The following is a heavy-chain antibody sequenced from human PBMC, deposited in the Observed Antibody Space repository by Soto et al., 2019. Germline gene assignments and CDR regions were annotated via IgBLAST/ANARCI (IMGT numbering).Heavy chain of an antibody. CDR3: AKDMTVTTPRPKEDQFDY. J-gene: IGHJ4*02. CDR1: GFTFSSYA. CDR2: ISGSGGST. V-gene: IGHV3-23*01. Sequence: EVQLLESGGGLVQPGGSLRLSCAASGFTFSSYAMSWFRQAPGKGLEWVSAISGSGGSTYYADSVKGRFTISRDNYKNTLYLQMNSLRAEDTAVYYCAKDMTVTTPRPKEDQFDYWGQGTLVTVSS. D-gene: IGHD4-17*01.